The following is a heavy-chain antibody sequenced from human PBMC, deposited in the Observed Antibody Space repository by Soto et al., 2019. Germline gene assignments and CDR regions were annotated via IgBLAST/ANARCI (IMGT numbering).Heavy chain of an antibody. J-gene: IGHJ5*02. CDR2: IYYSGST. V-gene: IGHV4-59*01. D-gene: IGHD2-2*01. Sequence: QVQLQASGPGLVKPSETLSLTCTVSGGSISRYYWSWIRQPPGKGLEWIGYIYYSGSTNYNPSLKGRVTLAVDNSKNQCDLKLSSVTAADTAVYYCAREERLVPAAMAWFDPWGQGTLVPVSS. CDR3: AREERLVPAAMAWFDP. CDR1: GGSISRYY.